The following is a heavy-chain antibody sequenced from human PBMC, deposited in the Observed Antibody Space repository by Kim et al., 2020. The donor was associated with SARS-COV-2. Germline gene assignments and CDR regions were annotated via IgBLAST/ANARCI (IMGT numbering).Heavy chain of an antibody. CDR2: IFPYDSDA. Sequence: GESLKISCEASGYTFTTYFIAWVRQMPGKGLEWMAMIFPYDSDAKYNPSFRGQVTVSVDKSINTAYLQWRSLKASDTAVYYCSRQSGGHFNFWGPGPLVTVSS. V-gene: IGHV5-51*01. J-gene: IGHJ4*02. CDR3: SRQSGGHFNF. CDR1: GYTFTTYF. D-gene: IGHD3-10*01.